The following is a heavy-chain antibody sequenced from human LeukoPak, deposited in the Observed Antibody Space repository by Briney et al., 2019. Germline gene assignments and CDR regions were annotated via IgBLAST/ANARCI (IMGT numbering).Heavy chain of an antibody. CDR1: GGSISSGDYY. D-gene: IGHD6-25*01. V-gene: IGHV4-31*03. CDR2: IYYTGSN. Sequence: SESLSLTCTVSGGSISSGDYYWSWIPQHPGKGLEWIGYIYYTGSNYYNPSLKSRVTISVDTSNNHFFLKLSPVAAADTAVYYCARTHQRLHYFDYWGQGTLVTVSS. J-gene: IGHJ4*02. CDR3: ARTHQRLHYFDY.